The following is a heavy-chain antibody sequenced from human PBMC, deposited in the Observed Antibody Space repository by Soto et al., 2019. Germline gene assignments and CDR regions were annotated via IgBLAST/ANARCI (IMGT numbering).Heavy chain of an antibody. J-gene: IGHJ6*02. CDR1: GGSISSYY. Sequence: QVQLQESGPGLVKPSETLSLTCTVSGGSISSYYWSWIRQPPGKGLEWIGYIYYSGSTNYNPSLKSRVTISVDTSKNQFSLKLSSVTAADTAVYYCARAPAINTIFGVGIYYYGMDVWGQGTTVTVSS. CDR2: IYYSGST. D-gene: IGHD3-3*01. CDR3: ARAPAINTIFGVGIYYYGMDV. V-gene: IGHV4-59*01.